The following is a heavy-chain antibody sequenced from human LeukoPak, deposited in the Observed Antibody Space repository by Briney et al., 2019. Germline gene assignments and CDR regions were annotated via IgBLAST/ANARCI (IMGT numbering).Heavy chain of an antibody. D-gene: IGHD3/OR15-3a*01. J-gene: IGHJ6*02. CDR3: ARPGLVNSPYYYGMDV. Sequence: PSETLSLTCTVSGGSIGSSSYYWGWIRQPPGKGLEWIGSIYYSGSTYYNPSLKSRVTISVDTSKNQFSLKLSSVTAADTAVYYCARPGLVNSPYYYGMDVWGQGTTVTVSS. V-gene: IGHV4-39*01. CDR1: GGSIGSSSYY. CDR2: IYYSGST.